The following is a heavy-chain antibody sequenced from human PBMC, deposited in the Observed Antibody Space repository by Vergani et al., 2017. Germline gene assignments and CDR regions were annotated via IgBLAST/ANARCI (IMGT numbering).Heavy chain of an antibody. J-gene: IGHJ6*02. CDR1: GYSFTSYW. CDR3: ARSSSSGWYYYYGMDV. CDR2: IYPGDSDT. D-gene: IGHD6-13*01. Sequence: EVQLVQSGAEVKKPGESLKISCKGSGYSFTSYWIGWVRQMPGKGLEWMGIIYPGDSDTRYSPSFQGQVTISADKSISAAYLQWSSLKASDTAMSYCARSSSSGWYYYYGMDVWGQGTSVTVSS. V-gene: IGHV5-51*01.